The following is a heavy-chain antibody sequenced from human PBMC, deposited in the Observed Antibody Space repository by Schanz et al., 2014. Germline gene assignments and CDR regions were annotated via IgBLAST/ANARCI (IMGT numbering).Heavy chain of an antibody. D-gene: IGHD3-10*01. Sequence: EVQLLESGGGLVQPGGSLRLSCAASGITFSSHSFNWVRQAPGKGLEWVSAISGSGGSTHYADSVKGRFTISRDNAKNTLYLQMNSLRAEDTAVYYCAKGRFGELSAFDIWGQGTMVTVSS. CDR1: GITFSSHS. CDR3: AKGRFGELSAFDI. CDR2: ISGSGGST. V-gene: IGHV3-23*01. J-gene: IGHJ3*02.